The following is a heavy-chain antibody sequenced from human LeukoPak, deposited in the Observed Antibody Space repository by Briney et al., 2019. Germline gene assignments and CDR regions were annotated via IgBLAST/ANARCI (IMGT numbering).Heavy chain of an antibody. CDR2: INHSGST. V-gene: IGHV4-34*01. CDR3: ARGPVTTGTLDY. Sequence: PSETLSLTCAVYGGSFSGYYWSWIRQPPGKGLEWIGEINHSGSTNYNPSLKSRVTISVDTSKNQFSLKLSSVTAADTAVYYCARGPVTTGTLDYWGQGTLVTVSS. J-gene: IGHJ4*02. CDR1: GGSFSGYY. D-gene: IGHD4-17*01.